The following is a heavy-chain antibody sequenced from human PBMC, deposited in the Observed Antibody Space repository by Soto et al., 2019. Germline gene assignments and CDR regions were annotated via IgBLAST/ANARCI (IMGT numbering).Heavy chain of an antibody. V-gene: IGHV1-69*01. CDR2: IIPIFSRT. CDR3: ARDVVRSTAGES. Sequence: QVQLVQSGTEVKEPGSSVKVSCKASGGSFSTSSFVWVRQGPGQGLEWMGGIIPIFSRTNLAQKFQGRVTFSADESTRTTYMELRSLTSEDTAIYYCARDVVRSTAGESWGQGTLVTVSS. J-gene: IGHJ5*02. CDR1: GGSFSTSS. D-gene: IGHD2-15*01.